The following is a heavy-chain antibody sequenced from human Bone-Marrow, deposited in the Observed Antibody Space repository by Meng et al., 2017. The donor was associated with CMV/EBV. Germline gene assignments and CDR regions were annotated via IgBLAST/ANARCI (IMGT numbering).Heavy chain of an antibody. Sequence: GESLKISCAASGFIFSSDSMNWVRQAPGKGLEWVSSIGSRSSYIFYADSVRGRFTISRDNSKNTLYLQMNSLRAEDTAVYYCARDGYSSSWYSFNWFDPWGQGTLVTVSS. J-gene: IGHJ5*02. CDR3: ARDGYSSSWYSFNWFDP. V-gene: IGHV3-21*01. D-gene: IGHD6-13*01. CDR1: GFIFSSDS. CDR2: IGSRSSYI.